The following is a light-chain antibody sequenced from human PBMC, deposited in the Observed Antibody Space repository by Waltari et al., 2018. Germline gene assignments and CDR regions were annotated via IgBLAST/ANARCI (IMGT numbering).Light chain of an antibody. Sequence: EIFLTQSPGTLSLSPGERATLSCRASQSFSSSYLAWYQQRPGQPPRLFISRASTRANDIPDRFSGSGYGTDFTLTISRLEPEDFAIYYCQHYGTSPWPFGQGTKVEMK. J-gene: IGKJ1*01. V-gene: IGKV3-20*01. CDR3: QHYGTSPWP. CDR1: QSFSSSY. CDR2: RAS.